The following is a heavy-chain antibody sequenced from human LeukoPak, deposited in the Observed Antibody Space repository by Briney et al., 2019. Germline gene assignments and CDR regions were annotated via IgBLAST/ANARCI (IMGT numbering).Heavy chain of an antibody. CDR3: ARDRWGGSD. J-gene: IGHJ4*02. Sequence: PSETLSLTCTVSGGSISSYYWSWIRQPPGKGLEWIGYIYYSGSTNYNPCLKSRVTISVDTSKNQFSLKLSSVTAADTAVYYCARDRWGGSDWGQGTLVTVSS. CDR2: IYYSGST. V-gene: IGHV4-59*01. CDR1: GGSISSYY. D-gene: IGHD3-10*01.